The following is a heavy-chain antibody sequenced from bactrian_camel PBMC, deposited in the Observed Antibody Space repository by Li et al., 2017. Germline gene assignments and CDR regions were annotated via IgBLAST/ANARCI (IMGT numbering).Heavy chain of an antibody. D-gene: IGHD3*01. J-gene: IGHJ4*01. CDR2: LDTDGDRT. CDR3: AAEDFYNSIQFCTGGFPNY. Sequence: QVQLVESGGGSVQTGRSLRLTCEVTGYTRNYCIAWFWQAPGKESEAVASLDTDGDRTWHADSVKGRFTISKGNAKNTLHLQMHNLQPEDAGTYYCAAEDFYNSIQFCTGGFPNYWGQGTQVTVS. V-gene: IGHV3S1*01. CDR1: GYTRNYC.